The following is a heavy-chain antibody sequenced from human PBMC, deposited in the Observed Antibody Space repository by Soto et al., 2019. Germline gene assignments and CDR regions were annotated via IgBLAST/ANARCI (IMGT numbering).Heavy chain of an antibody. V-gene: IGHV3-30*18. D-gene: IGHD3-3*01. CDR1: GFTFSSYG. Sequence: RRLSCAASGFTFSSYGMHWVRQAPGKGLEWVAVISYDGSNKYYADSVKGRFTISRDNSKNTLYLQMNSLRAEDTAVYYCAKDVRFLEWLPISDIDYWGQGTLVTVSS. J-gene: IGHJ4*02. CDR2: ISYDGSNK. CDR3: AKDVRFLEWLPISDIDY.